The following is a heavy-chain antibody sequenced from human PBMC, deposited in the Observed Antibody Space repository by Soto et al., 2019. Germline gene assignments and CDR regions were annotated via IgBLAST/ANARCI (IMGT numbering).Heavy chain of an antibody. J-gene: IGHJ6*03. V-gene: IGHV3-66*01. D-gene: IGHD3-10*01. CDR3: ARGIKIASGSPFEYYYYYMDV. Sequence: EVQLVESGGGLVQPGGSLRLSCAASGFTVSSNYMSWVRQAPGKGLEWVSVIYSGGSTYYADSVKGRFTISRDNSKNTLYLQMNSLRDEDTAVYYCARGIKIASGSPFEYYYYYMDVWGKGTTVTVSS. CDR1: GFTVSSNY. CDR2: IYSGGST.